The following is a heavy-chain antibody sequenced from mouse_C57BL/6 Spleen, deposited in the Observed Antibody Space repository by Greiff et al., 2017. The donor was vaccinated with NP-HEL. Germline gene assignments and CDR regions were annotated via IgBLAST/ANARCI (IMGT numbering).Heavy chain of an antibody. CDR1: GFTFSDYY. CDR2: INYDGSST. V-gene: IGHV5-16*01. CDR3: ARGYYGSSYDY. D-gene: IGHD1-1*01. Sequence: EVQWVESEGGLVQPGSSMKLSCTASGFTFSDYYMAWVRQVPEKGLEWVANINYDGSSTYYLDSLKSRFIISRDNAKNILYLQMSSLKSEDTATYYCARGYYGSSYDYWGQGTTLTVSS. J-gene: IGHJ2*01.